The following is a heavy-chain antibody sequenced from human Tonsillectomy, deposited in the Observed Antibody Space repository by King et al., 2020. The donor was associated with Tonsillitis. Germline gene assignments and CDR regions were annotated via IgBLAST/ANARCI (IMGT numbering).Heavy chain of an antibody. J-gene: IGHJ4*02. CDR3: VRGDRRDY. CDR1: VCSFSTST. V-gene: IGHV3-21*01. CDR2: IIGISTFK. D-gene: IGHD3-10*01. Sequence: VQLGESGGGRVKPGGSLTISCTASVCSFSTSTFNWVRQASGKGLEWVSSIIGISTFKYDADQVKGRFTISRDNARDTVYLQINSLSAEDTAIYFCVRGDRRDYWGPGTLVTVSS.